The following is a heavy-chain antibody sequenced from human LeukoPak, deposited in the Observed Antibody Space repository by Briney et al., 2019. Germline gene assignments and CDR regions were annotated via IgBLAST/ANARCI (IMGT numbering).Heavy chain of an antibody. V-gene: IGHV4-39*01. CDR2: INYSGST. Sequence: PSETLSLTCTVSGGSVSSTTYYWSWIRQPPGKGLEWIASINYSGSTYYNPSLKRLVTISVDTSENQFSLKLSSVTAADTAVYYCARYVVYGSGKYYFDYWGQGTLVTVSS. D-gene: IGHD3-10*01. CDR3: ARYVVYGSGKYYFDY. J-gene: IGHJ4*02. CDR1: GGSVSSTTYY.